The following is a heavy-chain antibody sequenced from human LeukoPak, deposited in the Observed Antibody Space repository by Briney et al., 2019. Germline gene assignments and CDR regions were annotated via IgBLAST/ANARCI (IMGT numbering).Heavy chain of an antibody. CDR3: ARQQYSSGWYEIDY. J-gene: IGHJ4*02. V-gene: IGHV4-39*01. CDR1: GGSISSSSYY. D-gene: IGHD6-19*01. CDR2: IYYSGSA. Sequence: SETPSLTCTVSGGSISSSSYYWGWIRQPPGKGLEWIGYIYYSGSAYYNPSLKSRVTISVDTSKNQFSLKLSSVTAADTAVYYCARQQYSSGWYEIDYWGQGTLVSVSS.